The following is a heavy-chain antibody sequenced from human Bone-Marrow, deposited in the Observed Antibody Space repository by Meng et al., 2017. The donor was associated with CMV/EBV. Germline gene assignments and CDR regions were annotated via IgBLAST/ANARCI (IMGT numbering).Heavy chain of an antibody. CDR2: INHSGST. V-gene: IGHV4-34*01. CDR3: AREHRVVPAAIPYFDY. D-gene: IGHD2-2*01. CDR1: GGSFSGYY. J-gene: IGHJ4*02. Sequence: SETLSLTCAVYGGSFSGYYWSWIRQPPGKGLEWIGEINHSGSTNYNPSLKSRVTISVDTSKNQFSLKLSSVTAADTAVYYCAREHRVVPAAIPYFDYWGQGTLVTVSS.